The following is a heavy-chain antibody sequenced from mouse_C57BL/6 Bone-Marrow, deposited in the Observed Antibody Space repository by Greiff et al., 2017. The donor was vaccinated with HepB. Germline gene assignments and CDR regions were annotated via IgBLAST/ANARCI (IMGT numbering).Heavy chain of an antibody. CDR1: GYAFSSSW. J-gene: IGHJ1*03. CDR2: IYPGDGDT. V-gene: IGHV1-82*01. D-gene: IGHD1-1*01. CDR3: ARPSHYYGSSYGYFDV. Sequence: VQLQQSGPELVKPGASVKISCKASGYAFSSSWMNWVKQRPGKGLEWIGRIYPGDGDTNYNGKFKGKATLTADKSSSTAYMQLSSLTSEDSAVYFCARPSHYYGSSYGYFDVWGTGTTVTVSS.